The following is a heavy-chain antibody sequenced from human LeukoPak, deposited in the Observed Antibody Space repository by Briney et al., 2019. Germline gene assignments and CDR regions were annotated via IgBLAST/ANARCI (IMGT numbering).Heavy chain of an antibody. Sequence: GGSLRLSCAASGFTFSSYWMSWVRQAPGKGLEWVANIKQDGSEKYYVDSVKGRSTISRDNAKNSLYLQMNSLRAEDTAVYYCARGKEIAVAGTDYWGQGTLVTVSS. CDR3: ARGKEIAVAGTDY. V-gene: IGHV3-7*01. CDR1: GFTFSSYW. J-gene: IGHJ4*02. D-gene: IGHD6-19*01. CDR2: IKQDGSEK.